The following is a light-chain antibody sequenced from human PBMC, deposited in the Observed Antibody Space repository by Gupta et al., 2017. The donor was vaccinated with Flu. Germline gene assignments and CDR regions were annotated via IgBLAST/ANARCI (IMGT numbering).Light chain of an antibody. Sequence: DIQMTQSPSTLSASVGDRVTITCRASQSISSWLAWYQQKPGKAPKLLIYKASSLESGVPSRFSGSGSGTEFTLTISSLQPDDFATYYCHLELTFGGGTKVEIK. V-gene: IGKV1-5*03. J-gene: IGKJ4*01. CDR3: HLELT. CDR2: KAS. CDR1: QSISSW.